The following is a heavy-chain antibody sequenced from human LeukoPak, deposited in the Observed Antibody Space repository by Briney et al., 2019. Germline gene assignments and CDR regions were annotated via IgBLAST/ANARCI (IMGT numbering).Heavy chain of an antibody. CDR1: GGTFSSYA. V-gene: IGHV1-69*05. CDR3: ARDYCSSTSCLFDY. J-gene: IGHJ4*02. CDR2: IIPIFGTA. Sequence: SVKVSCKASGGTFSSYAISWVRQAPGQGLEWMGGIIPIFGTANYAQKFQGRVTMTRDTSISTAYMDLSRLRSDDTVVYYCARDYCSSTSCLFDYWGQGTLVTVSS. D-gene: IGHD2-2*01.